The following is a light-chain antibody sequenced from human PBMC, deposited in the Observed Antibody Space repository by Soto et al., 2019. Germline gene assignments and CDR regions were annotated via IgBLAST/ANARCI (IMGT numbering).Light chain of an antibody. CDR3: PSSDSSLRYV. Sequence: QSVLTQPPSVSGAPGQRVTISCTGSSSNIGAGYDVHWYQQLPGTAPKLLIYGNSNRPSGVPDRFSGSKSGTSASLAITGLQAEEAAYYCCPSSDSSLRYVFGTGTKLTVL. CDR1: SSNIGAGYD. V-gene: IGLV1-40*01. CDR2: GNS. J-gene: IGLJ1*01.